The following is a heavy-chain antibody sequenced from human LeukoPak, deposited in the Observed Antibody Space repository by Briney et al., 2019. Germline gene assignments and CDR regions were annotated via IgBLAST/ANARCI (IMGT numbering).Heavy chain of an antibody. CDR2: INPHSLAT. J-gene: IGHJ6*02. D-gene: IGHD1-26*01. CDR1: GYTFTEQY. CDR3: ARATNFYYYYGMDV. V-gene: IGHV1-2*02. Sequence: ASVEVSCKASGYTFTEQYLHWVRQAPGQGLEWMGWINPHSLATNYAQKFQGRVTMTRDTSTSTVYMELSSQRSEDTAVYYCARATNFYYYYGMDVWGQGTTVTVSS.